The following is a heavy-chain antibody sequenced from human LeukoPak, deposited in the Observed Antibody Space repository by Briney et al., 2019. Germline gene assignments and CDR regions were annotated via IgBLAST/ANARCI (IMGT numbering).Heavy chain of an antibody. J-gene: IGHJ4*02. CDR1: GFTFSSYW. D-gene: IGHD4-11*01. CDR3: ARVYAHDYTKSEDY. Sequence: GGSLRLSCAASGFTFSSYWMSWVRQARGKGLEWVANIKQDGREKDYVDSGKGRYTISRDNAKHSLYRQGNSLRAEDTAVYYCARVYAHDYTKSEDYGGQGTRVTVSS. CDR2: IKQDGREK. V-gene: IGHV3-7*01.